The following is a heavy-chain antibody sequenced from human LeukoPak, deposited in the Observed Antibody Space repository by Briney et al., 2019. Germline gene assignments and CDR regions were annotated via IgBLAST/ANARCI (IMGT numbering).Heavy chain of an antibody. CDR1: GFTFSNYR. J-gene: IGHJ3*02. V-gene: IGHV3-21*01. Sequence: GGSLRLSCAASGFTFSNYRMNWVRQAPGKGLEWVSTISVTSSYIYYADSVKGRFTISRDNANSSLSLQMHSLRAEDTSVYYCAREDSGSYDPGSFDIWGQGTLVTVSS. CDR3: AREDSGSYDPGSFDI. D-gene: IGHD1-26*01. CDR2: ISVTSSYI.